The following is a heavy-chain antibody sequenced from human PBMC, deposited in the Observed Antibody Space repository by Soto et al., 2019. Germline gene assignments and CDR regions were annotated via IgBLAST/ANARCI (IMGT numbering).Heavy chain of an antibody. V-gene: IGHV5-51*01. CDR3: ARQTVIAAAGTGWFDP. Sequence: PGESLKISCKGSGYVFTTYWIGWVRQMPGRGLEWMGFIYPGDSDARYSPSFQGQVTISADKSISTAYLQWSSLEASDTAIYYCARQTVIAAAGTGWFDPWGQGTLVTVSS. CDR1: GYVFTTYW. CDR2: IYPGDSDA. J-gene: IGHJ5*02. D-gene: IGHD6-13*01.